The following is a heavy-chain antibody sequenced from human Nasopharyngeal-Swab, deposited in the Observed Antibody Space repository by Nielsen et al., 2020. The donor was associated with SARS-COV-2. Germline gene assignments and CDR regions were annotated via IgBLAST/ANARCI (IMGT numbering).Heavy chain of an antibody. CDR2: ISGSGGST. Sequence: GGSLRLSCAASGFTFSSYAMSWVRQAPGKGLEWASAISGSGGSTYYADSVKGRFTISRDNSKNTLYLQMNSLRAEDTAVYYCAKDRVGARWLQLLGAFDIWGQGTMVTVSS. J-gene: IGHJ3*02. D-gene: IGHD5-24*01. CDR1: GFTFSSYA. CDR3: AKDRVGARWLQLLGAFDI. V-gene: IGHV3-23*01.